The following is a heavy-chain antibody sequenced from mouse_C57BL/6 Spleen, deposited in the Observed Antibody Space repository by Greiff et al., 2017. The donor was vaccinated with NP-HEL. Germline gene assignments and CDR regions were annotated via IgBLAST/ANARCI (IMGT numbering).Heavy chain of an antibody. CDR3: TTGEYSTGNFDY. Sequence: EVQLQQSGAELVRPGASVKLSCTASGFNIKDDYMHWVKQRPEQGLEWIGWIDPENGDTEYASKFQGKATITADTSSNTAYLQLSSLTSEDTAVDYCTTGEYSTGNFDYWGQGTTLTVSS. CDR1: GFNIKDDY. J-gene: IGHJ2*01. V-gene: IGHV14-4*01. D-gene: IGHD5-1*01. CDR2: IDPENGDT.